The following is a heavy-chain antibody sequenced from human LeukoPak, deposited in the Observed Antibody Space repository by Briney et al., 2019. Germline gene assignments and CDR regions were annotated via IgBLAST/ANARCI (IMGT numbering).Heavy chain of an antibody. D-gene: IGHD6-13*01. CDR3: ARDRGPYSSIWGVGDY. V-gene: IGHV3-21*01. CDR2: ISSSSSYI. Sequence: GGSLRLSCAASGFTFSSYSMSWVRQAPGKGLEWVSSISSSSSYIYYADSVKGRFTISRDNAKNSLYLQMNSLRAEDTAVYYCARDRGPYSSIWGVGDYLGQGTLVTVSS. CDR1: GFTFSSYS. J-gene: IGHJ4*02.